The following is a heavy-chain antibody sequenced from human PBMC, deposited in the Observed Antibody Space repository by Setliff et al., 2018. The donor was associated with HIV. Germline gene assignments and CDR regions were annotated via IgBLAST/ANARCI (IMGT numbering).Heavy chain of an antibody. CDR1: GYSFSSYW. CDR3: ARLGGICSGGSCTALAYTMDV. V-gene: IGHV5-51*01. Sequence: GASLKLSCKGSGYSFSSYWIGWVRQMPGKGLEWVWIIYPGDSATRYSPSFQGHVTISADKSSTTDYLQCSSLKASDTDMYYCARLGGICSGGSCTALAYTMDVWGQGTTVTVSS. CDR2: IYPGDSAT. D-gene: IGHD2-15*01. J-gene: IGHJ6*02.